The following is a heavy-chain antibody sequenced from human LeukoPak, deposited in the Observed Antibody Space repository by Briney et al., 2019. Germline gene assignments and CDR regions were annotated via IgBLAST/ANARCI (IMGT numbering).Heavy chain of an antibody. Sequence: SETLSLTCTVSGGSISSGDYYWRWIRQPPGKGLEWIGYIYYSGSTYYNPSLESRVAISVDTSKHQFSLKLSSVTAADTAVYYCARGGGTEYYDFWRTNYYYYGMDVWGQGTTVTVSS. CDR1: GGSISSGDYY. D-gene: IGHD3-3*01. V-gene: IGHV4-30-4*01. CDR3: ARGGGTEYYDFWRTNYYYYGMDV. CDR2: IYYSGST. J-gene: IGHJ6*02.